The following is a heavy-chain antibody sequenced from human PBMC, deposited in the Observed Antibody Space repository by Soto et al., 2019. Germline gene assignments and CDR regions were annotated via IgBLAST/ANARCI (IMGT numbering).Heavy chain of an antibody. D-gene: IGHD2-2*01. Sequence: EVQLLESGGGLVQPGGSLRLSCVASGFTFSRYVMTWVHQAPGKGLEWVSTINSNGGSTYYTDSVKGRFTISRDNSKNSLYLQMNGLRAEDTAVYFCARVPDLDYCSRTSCLYYFDYWGQGALVTVSS. CDR2: INSNGGST. J-gene: IGHJ4*02. CDR3: ARVPDLDYCSRTSCLYYFDY. CDR1: GFTFSRYV. V-gene: IGHV3-23*01.